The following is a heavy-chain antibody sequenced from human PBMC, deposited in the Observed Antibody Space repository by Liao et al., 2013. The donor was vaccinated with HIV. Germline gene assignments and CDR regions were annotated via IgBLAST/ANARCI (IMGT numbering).Heavy chain of an antibody. CDR1: GGSIRSSSYY. CDR2: MYYSGST. V-gene: IGHV4-39*07. J-gene: IGHJ6*03. D-gene: IGHD1-26*01. CDR3: ARVYSGRYWGDDYYYLGV. Sequence: QLQLQESGPGLVKPSETLSLTCTVSGGSIRSSSYYWGWIRQPPGKGLEWIGSMYYSGSTYYNPSLQSRVTISADTSKNQFSLRLISVTAADTAVYYCARVYSGRYWGDDYYYLGVWGRGTTVTVSS.